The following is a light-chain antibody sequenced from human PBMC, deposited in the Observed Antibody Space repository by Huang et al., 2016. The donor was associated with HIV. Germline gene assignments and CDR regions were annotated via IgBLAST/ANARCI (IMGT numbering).Light chain of an antibody. J-gene: IGKJ2*01. CDR2: LGS. CDR1: QSLRHRNGLNY. Sequence: DVVMTLSPLSLPVPPGEPASISCRSSQSLRHRNGLNYLDWYLQKPGQSPQLLIHLGSSRASGVPDRFSGGGSGTDFSLNISRVEAEDAGIYYCMEALQTPYTFGQGTKLEIK. V-gene: IGKV2-28*01. CDR3: MEALQTPYT.